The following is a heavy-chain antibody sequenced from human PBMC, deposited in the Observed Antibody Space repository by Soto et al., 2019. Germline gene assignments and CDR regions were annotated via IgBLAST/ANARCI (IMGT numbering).Heavy chain of an antibody. V-gene: IGHV3-73*01. CDR1: GFTLSGFD. D-gene: IGHD2-15*01. Sequence: EVQLVESGGGLVQPGGSLQLSCAASGFTLSGFDIHWVRQASGEGLEWVGRIKTKVESYATGVAASVQGRFTISRDDSKNTAYLQMNSLKSDDTAVYYCPRRSCSGGGCYSDFDHWCQGTLVTVSS. J-gene: IGHJ4*02. CDR3: PRRSCSGGGCYSDFDH. CDR2: IKTKVESYAT.